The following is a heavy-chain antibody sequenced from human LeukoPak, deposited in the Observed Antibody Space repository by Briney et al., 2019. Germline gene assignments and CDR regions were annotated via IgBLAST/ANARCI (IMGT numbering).Heavy chain of an antibody. CDR3: AKSTYGDYVKDY. D-gene: IGHD4-17*01. J-gene: IGHJ4*02. Sequence: PGGSLILFCAASGFTVSSNYMSWVRQAPGKGLEWVSVIYSGGNTYYADSVKGRFTISRDNSKNTLYLQMNSLRAEDTAVYYCAKSTYGDYVKDYWGQGIMVTVSS. CDR2: IYSGGNT. V-gene: IGHV3-53*01. CDR1: GFTVSSNY.